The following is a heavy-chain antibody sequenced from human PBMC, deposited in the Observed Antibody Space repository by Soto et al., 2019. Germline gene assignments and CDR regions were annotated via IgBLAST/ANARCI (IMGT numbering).Heavy chain of an antibody. D-gene: IGHD2-15*01. CDR1: GGSITSNHW. Sequence: SGTLSLTCSVSGGSITSNHWWSWVRQAPGKGLEWIGEIFHRGTSHHNPSLESRVTLSVDKSKNQFSLMLTSVTAADTAVYYCASKYCPSTICYLFDNWGQGALVTVSS. V-gene: IGHV4-4*02. CDR3: ASKYCPSTICYLFDN. J-gene: IGHJ4*02. CDR2: IFHRGTS.